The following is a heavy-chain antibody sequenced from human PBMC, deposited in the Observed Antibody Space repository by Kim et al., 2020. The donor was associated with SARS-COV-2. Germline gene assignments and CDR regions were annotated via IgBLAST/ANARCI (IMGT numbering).Heavy chain of an antibody. V-gene: IGHV4-59*08. J-gene: IGHJ6*01. CDR3: ATSMVRPRCLYHYYY. D-gene: IGHD3-10*01. Sequence: SETLSLTCTVSGGSINSYYWNWIRQPPGKGLEWIGYIYYSGSTNYNPSLESRVTISVDTSKNQFSLKLSSVTAADTAVYYCATSMVRPRCLYHYYY. CDR1: GGSINSYY. CDR2: IYYSGST.